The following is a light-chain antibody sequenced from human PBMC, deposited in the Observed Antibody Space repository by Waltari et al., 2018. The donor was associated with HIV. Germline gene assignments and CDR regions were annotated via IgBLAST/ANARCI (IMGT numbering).Light chain of an antibody. CDR3: AVWDDSLNGV. CDR1: FGGKT. V-gene: IGLV1-44*01. Sequence: QSVLTQPPSASGTPGQRVTISCSGSFGGKTVTWYQQLPGTAPKLLMYTNDRRASGVPDRFSCSKSDTSASLSISGLQSEDEADYYCAVWDDSLNGVFGGGTRLTVL. J-gene: IGLJ3*02. CDR2: TND.